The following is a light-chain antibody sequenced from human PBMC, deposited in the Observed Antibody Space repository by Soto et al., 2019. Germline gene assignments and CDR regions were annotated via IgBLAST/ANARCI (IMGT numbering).Light chain of an antibody. J-gene: IGKJ4*01. Sequence: EIVLTQSPGTLSLSPGERATLSCRASQSVSSSYLAWYQQKPGQAPRRLIYGASSRATGIPDRFSGSGSGTDFTLTIIRLEPEDFAVYYCQQYGSSPLTFGGGTKLEIK. CDR2: GAS. CDR1: QSVSSSY. V-gene: IGKV3-20*01. CDR3: QQYGSSPLT.